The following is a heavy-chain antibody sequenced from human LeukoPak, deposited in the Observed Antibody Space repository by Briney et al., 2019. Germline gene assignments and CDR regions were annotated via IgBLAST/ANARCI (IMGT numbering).Heavy chain of an antibody. CDR1: GFXVSGNY. CDR3: ARGGTYWYFDL. D-gene: IGHD3-16*01. Sequence: GGSLRLSCAASGFXVSGNYIAWVRQAPGKGLEWVSVIYSGGSTYYAVSVRGRFTVSRDNSKNTLYLQMNTLRAEDTAVYYCARGGTYWYFDLWGRGTLVTVSS. CDR2: IYSGGST. J-gene: IGHJ2*01. V-gene: IGHV3-66*01.